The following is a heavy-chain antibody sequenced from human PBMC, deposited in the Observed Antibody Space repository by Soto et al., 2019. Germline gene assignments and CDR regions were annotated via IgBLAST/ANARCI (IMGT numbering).Heavy chain of an antibody. CDR2: IYWNDDE. V-gene: IGHV2-5*01. CDR1: GFSLSASGVG. J-gene: IGHJ4*02. CDR3: AHSSTTYLDY. D-gene: IGHD4-4*01. Sequence: QITLKESGPTLVKPTQTLTLTCTFSGFSLSASGVGVGWIRQPPGEALEWLAVIYWNDDERYSPSLKSGVTITKDTSKNQVVLTMTNMDPVDTATYYCAHSSTTYLDYWGQGTLVTVSS.